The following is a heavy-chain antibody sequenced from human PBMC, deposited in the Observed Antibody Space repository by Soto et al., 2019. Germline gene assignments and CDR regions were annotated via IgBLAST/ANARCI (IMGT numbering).Heavy chain of an antibody. Sequence: EVQLVESGGGLVKPGGSLRLSCAASGFTFSNAWMSWVRQAPGKGLEWVGRIKSKTDGGTTDYAAPVKGRFTISRDDSKNTLYLQMNSLKTEDTAVYYCTTVSKIAAAEIDYWGQGTLVTVSS. CDR1: GFTFSNAW. J-gene: IGHJ4*02. V-gene: IGHV3-15*01. CDR2: IKSKTDGGTT. D-gene: IGHD6-13*01. CDR3: TTVSKIAAAEIDY.